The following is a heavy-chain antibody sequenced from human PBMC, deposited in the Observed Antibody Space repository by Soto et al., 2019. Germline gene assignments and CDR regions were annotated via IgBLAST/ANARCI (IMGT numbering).Heavy chain of an antibody. CDR2: IWYDGIRK. Sequence: PGGSLRLSCDVSGFNLGGDGIHWVRQAPGKGLEWVAVIWYDGIRKNYADSVRGRFTVSRDSSKDMVYLQMDSLKVEDTALYYCARDVDTTSHPKRFDPWAQGAMVTAS. D-gene: IGHD5-18*01. V-gene: IGHV3-33*01. CDR3: ARDVDTTSHPKRFDP. CDR1: GFNLGGDG. J-gene: IGHJ5*02.